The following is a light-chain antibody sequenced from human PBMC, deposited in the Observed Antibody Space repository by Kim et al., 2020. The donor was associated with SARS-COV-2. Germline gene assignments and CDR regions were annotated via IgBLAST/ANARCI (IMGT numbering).Light chain of an antibody. CDR2: GAS. CDR3: HQYGSSPPYS. J-gene: IGKJ2*03. Sequence: SPWDSSTRSCMASQRVSSSYLAWYQQTPGQAPRLLIFGASSRATGIPDRFSGSGSGTDFTLTIIRLEPEDFAVYYCHQYGSSPPYSFGQGTKLEI. V-gene: IGKV3-20*01. CDR1: QRVSSSY.